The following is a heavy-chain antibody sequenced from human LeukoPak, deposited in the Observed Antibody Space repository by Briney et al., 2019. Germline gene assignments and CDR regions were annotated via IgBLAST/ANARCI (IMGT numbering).Heavy chain of an antibody. CDR2: IKQDGSEK. Sequence: QSGGSLRLSCAASGFTFSSYWMSWVRRAPGKGLEWVANIKQDGSEKYYVDSVKGRFTISRDNAKNSLYLQMNSLRAEDTAVYYCARDSGIAAAGRDYWGQGTLVTVSS. CDR3: ARDSGIAAAGRDY. J-gene: IGHJ4*02. V-gene: IGHV3-7*03. CDR1: GFTFSSYW. D-gene: IGHD6-13*01.